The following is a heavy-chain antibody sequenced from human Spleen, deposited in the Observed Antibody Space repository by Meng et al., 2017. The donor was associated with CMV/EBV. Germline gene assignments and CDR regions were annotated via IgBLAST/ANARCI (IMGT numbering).Heavy chain of an antibody. V-gene: IGHV1-2*02. Sequence: SGKVSDYTFTGYYIHWVRHAPGQGLEWMGWINPKSGVTKYAQKFQDRVTMTRDTSITTASMELSRLKSDDTAMYYCAKSLRFSPMGPWGQGTLVTVSS. D-gene: IGHD3-3*01. CDR3: AKSLRFSPMGP. CDR1: DYTFTGYY. J-gene: IGHJ5*02. CDR2: INPKSGVT.